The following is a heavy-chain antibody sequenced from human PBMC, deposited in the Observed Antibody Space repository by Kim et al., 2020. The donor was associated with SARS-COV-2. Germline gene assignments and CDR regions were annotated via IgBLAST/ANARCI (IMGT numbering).Heavy chain of an antibody. J-gene: IGHJ4*02. V-gene: IGHV3-9*01. Sequence: ADSVKGPFTISRDNAKNSLYLQMNSLRAEDTALYYCAKDIYEQLRLFHYWGQGTLVTVSS. CDR3: AKDIYEQLRLFHY. D-gene: IGHD6-6*01.